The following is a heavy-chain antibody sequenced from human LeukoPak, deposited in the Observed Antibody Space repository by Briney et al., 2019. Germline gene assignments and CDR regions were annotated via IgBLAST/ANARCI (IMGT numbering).Heavy chain of an antibody. CDR1: RFTFSSYT. CDR2: ISANAVST. CDR3: ASMPSTEIYYFYYMDV. D-gene: IGHD2-2*01. Sequence: GGSLRLSCVDSRFTFSSYTMNWVRQAPGKGLEWVSGISANAVSTYYADSVKGRFTISRDNSKNTLYLHMDRLGTEDTAVYYCASMPSTEIYYFYYMDVWGKGTTVTVSS. J-gene: IGHJ6*03. V-gene: IGHV3-23*01.